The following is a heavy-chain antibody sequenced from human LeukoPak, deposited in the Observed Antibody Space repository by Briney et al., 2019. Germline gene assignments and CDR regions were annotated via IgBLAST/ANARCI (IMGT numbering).Heavy chain of an antibody. CDR2: IVVGSGNT. CDR3: AAEGDSGYEGRGGMDV. D-gene: IGHD5-12*01. Sequence: ASVKLSCKASGFTFTSSSVQWVRQARGQRLEWIGWIVVGSGNTNYTKKFQERFTITRDMSTSTTYMELSSLRSEDTAVYYCAAEGDSGYEGRGGMDVWGQGTTVTVSS. V-gene: IGHV1-58*01. J-gene: IGHJ6*02. CDR1: GFTFTSSS.